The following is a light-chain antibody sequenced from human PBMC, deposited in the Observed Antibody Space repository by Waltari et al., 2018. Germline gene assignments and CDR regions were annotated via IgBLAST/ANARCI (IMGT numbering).Light chain of an antibody. V-gene: IGKV3-20*01. CDR1: QSVSSSY. Sequence: EIVLTQSPGTLSLSPGERATLSCRASQSVSSSYLAWYQQKPGQAPRLLIYGASSRATGIPDRFSGSGSGTDFTLTISRLEPEDFALYYCQHYGTSRTFGQGSKVEMK. CDR2: GAS. J-gene: IGKJ1*01. CDR3: QHYGTSRT.